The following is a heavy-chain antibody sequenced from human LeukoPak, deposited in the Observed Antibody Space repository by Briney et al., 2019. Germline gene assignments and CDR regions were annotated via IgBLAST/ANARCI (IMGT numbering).Heavy chain of an antibody. CDR1: GGSISSGGYY. J-gene: IGHJ6*02. CDR3: ASSRYSSSWYGPYYYGMDV. Sequence: SETLSLTCTVSGGSISSGGYYWSWIRQHPGKGLEWIGYIYYSGSTYYNPSLKSRVTISVDTSKNQFSLKLSSVTAADTAVYYCASSRYSSSWYGPYYYGMDVWGQGTTVTVSS. D-gene: IGHD6-13*01. V-gene: IGHV4-31*03. CDR2: IYYSGST.